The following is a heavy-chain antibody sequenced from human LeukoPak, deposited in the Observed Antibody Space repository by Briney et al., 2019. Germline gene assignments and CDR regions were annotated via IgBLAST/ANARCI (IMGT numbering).Heavy chain of an antibody. D-gene: IGHD3-22*01. Sequence: PGESLKISCKASGYSFTTHWIGWVRQMPGKGLEWMGDIYPGDSDTRYSPSFQGQVTISADKSISTAYLQWSSLKASDTAMYYCTKYYYDSSGYSLYFDYWGQGTLVTVSS. V-gene: IGHV5-51*01. CDR1: GYSFTTHW. CDR2: IYPGDSDT. J-gene: IGHJ4*02. CDR3: TKYYYDSSGYSLYFDY.